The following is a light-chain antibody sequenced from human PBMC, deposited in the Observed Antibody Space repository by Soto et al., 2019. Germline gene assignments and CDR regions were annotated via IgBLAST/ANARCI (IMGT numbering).Light chain of an antibody. CDR3: QQYNPPWT. CDR1: QDVSGH. Sequence: EILVTQSPATLSVSPGESSTLSCRASQDVSGHLAWFQQKPGQAPRLLIYDTSTRATAIPVRFSGSGSGTESTLTISSLKSEDFAVYFCQQYNPPWTFGQGTKVDIK. J-gene: IGKJ1*01. CDR2: DTS. V-gene: IGKV3-15*01.